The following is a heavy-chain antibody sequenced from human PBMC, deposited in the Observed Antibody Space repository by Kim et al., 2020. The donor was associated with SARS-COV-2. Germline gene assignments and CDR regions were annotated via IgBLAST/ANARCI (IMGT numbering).Heavy chain of an antibody. CDR3: AKDEGDCSGGSCYTAGLDY. Sequence: GGSLRLSCTASGFTFSSYAMSWVRQAPGKGLEWVSAISGSGGSTYYADSVKGRFTISRDNSKNTLYLQMNSLRAEDTAVYYCAKDEGDCSGGSCYTAGLDYWGQGTLVTVSS. V-gene: IGHV3-23*01. D-gene: IGHD2-15*01. J-gene: IGHJ4*02. CDR1: GFTFSSYA. CDR2: ISGSGGST.